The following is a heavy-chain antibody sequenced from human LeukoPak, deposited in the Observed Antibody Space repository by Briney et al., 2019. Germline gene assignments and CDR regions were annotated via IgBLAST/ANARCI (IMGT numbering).Heavy chain of an antibody. Sequence: PGGSLRLFCAASGFTVSSKYMTWVRQAPGKGLEWVSVIYSDGSTYYADSVKGRFTISRDNSKNTLYLQMSSLRADDTAVYYCARGDWQSWGQGTLVTVSS. CDR2: IYSDGST. V-gene: IGHV3-53*01. J-gene: IGHJ5*02. D-gene: IGHD2-21*01. CDR1: GFTVSSKY. CDR3: ARGDWQS.